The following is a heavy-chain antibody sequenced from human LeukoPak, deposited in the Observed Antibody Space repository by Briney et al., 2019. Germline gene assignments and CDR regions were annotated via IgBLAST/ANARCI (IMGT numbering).Heavy chain of an antibody. CDR1: GYTFTGYY. J-gene: IGHJ4*02. D-gene: IGHD3-3*01. CDR2: INPNSGGT. Sequence: GASVKVSCKASGYTFTGYYMHWVRQAPGQGLEWMGWINPNSGGTNYAQKFQGRVTMTRDTSICTAYMELSRLRSDDTAVYYCARPNFWSGYYQGYWGQGTLVTVSS. CDR3: ARPNFWSGYYQGY. V-gene: IGHV1-2*02.